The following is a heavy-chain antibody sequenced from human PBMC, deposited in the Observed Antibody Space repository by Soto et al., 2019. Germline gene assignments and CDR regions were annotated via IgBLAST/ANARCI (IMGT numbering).Heavy chain of an antibody. CDR3: ARDRGYYGSGSYYNESYYYYGMDV. CDR1: GGTFSSYA. D-gene: IGHD3-10*01. J-gene: IGHJ6*02. V-gene: IGHV1-69*13. CDR2: IIPIFGTA. Sequence: EASVKVSCKASGGTFSSYAISWVRQAPGQGLEWMGGIIPIFGTANYAQKFQGRVTITADESTSTAYMELSSLRSEDTAVYYCARDRGYYGSGSYYNESYYYYGMDVWGQGTTVTVSS.